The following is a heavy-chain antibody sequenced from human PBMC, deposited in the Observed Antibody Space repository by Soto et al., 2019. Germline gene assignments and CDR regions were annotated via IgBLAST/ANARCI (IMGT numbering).Heavy chain of an antibody. J-gene: IGHJ4*02. CDR1: GFTFSTYS. V-gene: IGHV3-48*01. Sequence: EVQLVESGGGLVQPGGSLRLSCAASGFTFSTYSMNWVRPAPGKGLEWVSYISGSTTTMIYADSVQGRFTISRDNAENSLYLQMNSLRAEDTAVYYCARALPPLGVMGGGFVDYWGQGTPVTVSS. D-gene: IGHD3-3*01. CDR3: ARALPPLGVMGGGFVDY. CDR2: ISGSTTTM.